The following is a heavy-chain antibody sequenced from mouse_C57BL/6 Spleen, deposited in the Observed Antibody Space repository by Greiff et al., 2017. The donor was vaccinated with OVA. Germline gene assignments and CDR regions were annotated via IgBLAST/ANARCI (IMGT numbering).Heavy chain of an antibody. V-gene: IGHV1-53*01. Sequence: VQLQQPGTELVKPGASVKLSCKASGYTFTSYWMHWVPPRPGHGLEWIGNINPSNGGTNYNEKFKSKATLTVDKSSSTAYMQLSSLTSEDSAVYYCAREGNYDYDEGFAYWGQGTLVTVAA. CDR2: INPSNGGT. CDR1: GYTFTSYW. D-gene: IGHD2-4*01. J-gene: IGHJ3*01. CDR3: AREGNYDYDEGFAY.